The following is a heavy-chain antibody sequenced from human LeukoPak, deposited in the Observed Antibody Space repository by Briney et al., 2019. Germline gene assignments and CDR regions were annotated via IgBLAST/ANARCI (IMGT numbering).Heavy chain of an antibody. Sequence: SETLSLTCAVYGGSFSGYYWSWIRQPPGKGLEWIGEINHSGSTNYNPSLKSRVTISVDTSKNQFSLKLSSVTAADTAVYYCARRYAIRGSTRSGPTHYYHMDVWGKGTTVTVSS. CDR1: GGSFSGYY. V-gene: IGHV4-34*01. D-gene: IGHD2-8*01. CDR2: INHSGST. CDR3: ARRYAIRGSTRSGPTHYYHMDV. J-gene: IGHJ6*03.